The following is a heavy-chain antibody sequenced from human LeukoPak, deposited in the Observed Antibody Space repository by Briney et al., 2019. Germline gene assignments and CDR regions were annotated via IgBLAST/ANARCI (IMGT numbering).Heavy chain of an antibody. D-gene: IGHD1-1*01. CDR3: ARDWDSRNDYFDP. CDR2: TSAHNDDT. CDR1: GYTFTSYG. Sequence: ASVKVSCKASGYTFTSYGISWVRQAPGQGLEWMGWTSAHNDDTNYAETLQGRLTMTTDISTSTAYMELTSLRSDDTAVYYCARDWDSRNDYFDPWGQGTLVIVSS. J-gene: IGHJ4*02. V-gene: IGHV1-18*01.